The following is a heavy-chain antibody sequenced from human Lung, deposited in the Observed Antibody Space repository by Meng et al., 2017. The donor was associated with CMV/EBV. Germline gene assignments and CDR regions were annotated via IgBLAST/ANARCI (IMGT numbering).Heavy chain of an antibody. V-gene: IGHV4-4*02. CDR2: IYHSGST. J-gene: IGHJ4*02. CDR3: ARIERRRILKYCGSDCSTTDY. CDR1: GGSISSSNL. Sequence: LXCAVSGGSISSSNLWTWVRQVPGKGLEWIGEIYHSGSTNYNPSLKSRVTISVDKFKNQFSLKLGSVTAADTAVYYCARIERRRILKYCGSDCSTTDYWGQGTLVTVSS. D-gene: IGHD2-21*02.